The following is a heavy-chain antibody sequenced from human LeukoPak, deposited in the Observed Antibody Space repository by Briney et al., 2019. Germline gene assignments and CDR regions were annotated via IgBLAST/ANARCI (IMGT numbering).Heavy chain of an antibody. D-gene: IGHD2-15*01. V-gene: IGHV4-61*10. CDR3: ARSVEGYCSGGSCYSYYYMDV. Sequence: PSETLSLTCTVSGGSINSGSYCWSWIRQSAGKGLEWIGHIHISGSTNYNPSLKSRVTISVDTSKNQFSLKLSSVTAADTAVYYCARSVEGYCSGGSCYSYYYMDVWGKGTTVTVSS. CDR2: IHISGST. J-gene: IGHJ6*03. CDR1: GGSINSGSYC.